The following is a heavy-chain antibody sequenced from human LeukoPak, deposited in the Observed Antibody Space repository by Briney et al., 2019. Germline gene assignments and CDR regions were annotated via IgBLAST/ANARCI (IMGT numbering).Heavy chain of an antibody. J-gene: IGHJ3*02. V-gene: IGHV3-23*01. D-gene: IGHD4-17*01. CDR1: GFTFSSYT. CDR2: ISGSGGST. Sequence: PGGSLRLSCAASGFTFSSYTMNWVRQAPGKGLEWVSAISGSGGSTYYADSVKGRFTISRDNSKNTLYLQMNSLRAEDTAVYYCAKDLSGFGTTVTPDAFDIWGQGTMVTVSS. CDR3: AKDLSGFGTTVTPDAFDI.